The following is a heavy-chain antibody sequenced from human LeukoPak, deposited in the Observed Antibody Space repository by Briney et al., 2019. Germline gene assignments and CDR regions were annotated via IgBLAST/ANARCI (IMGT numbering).Heavy chain of an antibody. V-gene: IGHV3-30*02. Sequence: GGSLRLSCAASGFTFSSYGMHWVRQAPGKGLEWVAFIRYDGSNKYYADSVKGRFTTSRDNSKNTLYLQMNSLRAEDTAVYYCARTYYYGSGSWDYWGQGTLVTVSS. J-gene: IGHJ4*02. CDR2: IRYDGSNK. CDR1: GFTFSSYG. D-gene: IGHD3-10*01. CDR3: ARTYYYGSGSWDY.